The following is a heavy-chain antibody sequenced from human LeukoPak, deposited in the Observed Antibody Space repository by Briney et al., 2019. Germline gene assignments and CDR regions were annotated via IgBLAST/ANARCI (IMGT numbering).Heavy chain of an antibody. CDR1: VYTFTSYG. CDR2: ISTYNGNT. J-gene: IGHJ6*03. CDR3: ARVKSGYDFWSGYPLGTAGYYYYYIDV. Sequence: GASVKVSCKASVYTFTSYGISWVRQAPGQGLEWMGWISTYNGNTNYAHKLQGRVTMPTDTSTSTAYMELRSLRSDDTAVYYCARVKSGYDFWSGYPLGTAGYYYYYIDVWGKGATVTVSS. D-gene: IGHD3-3*01. V-gene: IGHV1-18*01.